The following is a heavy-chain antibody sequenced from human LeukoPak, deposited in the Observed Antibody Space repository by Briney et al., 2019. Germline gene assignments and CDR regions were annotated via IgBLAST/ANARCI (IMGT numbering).Heavy chain of an antibody. Sequence: GSLRLSCAASGFTFSSYSMSWVRQPPGKGLEWIGEINHSGSTNYNPSLKSRVTISVDTSKNQFSLKLSSVTAADTAVYYCARGPRDYVWGSYRYHMDVWGQGTTVTVSS. J-gene: IGHJ6*02. CDR1: GFTFSSYS. D-gene: IGHD3-16*02. V-gene: IGHV4-34*01. CDR3: ARGPRDYVWGSYRYHMDV. CDR2: INHSGST.